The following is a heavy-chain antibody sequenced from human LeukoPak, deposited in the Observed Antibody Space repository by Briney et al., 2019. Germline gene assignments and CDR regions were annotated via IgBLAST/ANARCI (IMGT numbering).Heavy chain of an antibody. J-gene: IGHJ4*02. Sequence: SETLSLTCTVSGGSISSSSYYWGWIRQPPGKGLEWIGSIYYSGSTYYNPSLKSRDTISVDTSKNQFSLKLSSVTAADTAVYYCARHAPITIFGVVTVFDYWGQGTLVTVSS. D-gene: IGHD3-3*01. CDR3: ARHAPITIFGVVTVFDY. CDR2: IYYSGST. CDR1: GGSISSSSYY. V-gene: IGHV4-39*01.